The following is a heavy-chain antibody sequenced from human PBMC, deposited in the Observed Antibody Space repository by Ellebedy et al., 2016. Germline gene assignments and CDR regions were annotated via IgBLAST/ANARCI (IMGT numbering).Heavy chain of an antibody. CDR2: IYYSGST. J-gene: IGHJ6*03. Sequence: SETLSLXXTVSGGSISSGDYYWSWIRQPPGKGLEWIGYIYYSGSTYYNPSLKSRVTISVDTSKNQFSLKLSSVTAADTAVYYCARRLRYFDWLFPAYYMDVWGKGTTVTVSS. CDR1: GGSISSGDYY. V-gene: IGHV4-30-4*01. D-gene: IGHD3-9*01. CDR3: ARRLRYFDWLFPAYYMDV.